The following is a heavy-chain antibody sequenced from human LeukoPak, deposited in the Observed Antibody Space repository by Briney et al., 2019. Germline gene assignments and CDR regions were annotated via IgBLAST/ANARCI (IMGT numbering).Heavy chain of an antibody. D-gene: IGHD4-17*01. Sequence: SETLSLTCTVSGYSISSGYYWGWIRQPPGKGLEWIGSIYHSGSTYYNPSLKSRVTISVDTSKNQFSLKLSSVTAADTAVYYCARVGTVFITMDVWGKGTTVTVSS. CDR3: ARVGTVFITMDV. V-gene: IGHV4-38-2*02. CDR2: IYHSGST. CDR1: GYSISSGYY. J-gene: IGHJ6*03.